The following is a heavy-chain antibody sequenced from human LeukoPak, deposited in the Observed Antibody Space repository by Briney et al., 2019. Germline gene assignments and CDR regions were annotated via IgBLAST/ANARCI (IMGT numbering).Heavy chain of an antibody. CDR3: AKCSANYYNDAFDM. CDR2: IRGGGAGT. Sequence: GGSLRLSCAASGLTFSDYAMNWVRQAPGKGLEWVSFIRGGGAGTRYADPVQGRFIISRDNSKNTLYLQMNSLRVEDTATYYCAKCSANYYNDAFDMWGQGTMVTVSS. J-gene: IGHJ3*02. D-gene: IGHD3-10*02. CDR1: GLTFSDYA. V-gene: IGHV3-23*01.